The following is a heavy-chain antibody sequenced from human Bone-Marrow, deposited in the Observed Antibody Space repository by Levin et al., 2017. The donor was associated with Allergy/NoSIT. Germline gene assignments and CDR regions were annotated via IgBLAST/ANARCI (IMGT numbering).Heavy chain of an antibody. CDR1: GFTFDDYA. Sequence: SLKISCAASGFTFDDYAMNWVRQAPGKGLEWVSGITWNSARLAYADSVEGRFTISRVNAKNSLYLQMNSLRPEDTAFYYCAKGDRYNWNPDYWGQGTLVTVSS. V-gene: IGHV3-9*01. CDR2: ITWNSARL. D-gene: IGHD1-1*01. J-gene: IGHJ4*02. CDR3: AKGDRYNWNPDY.